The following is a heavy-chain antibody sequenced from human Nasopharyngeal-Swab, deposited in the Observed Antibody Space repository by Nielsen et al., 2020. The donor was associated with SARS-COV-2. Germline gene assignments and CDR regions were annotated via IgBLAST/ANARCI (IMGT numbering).Heavy chain of an antibody. J-gene: IGHJ6*02. Sequence: ASVKVSCKASGYTFTSYGISWVRQAPGQGLEWMGWISAYNGNINYAQKLQGRVTMTTDTSTSTAYMELRSLRSDDTAVYYCARGEIVVVPAASYYYYYGMDVWGQGTTVTVSS. D-gene: IGHD2-2*01. V-gene: IGHV1-18*01. CDR2: ISAYNGNI. CDR3: ARGEIVVVPAASYYYYYGMDV. CDR1: GYTFTSYG.